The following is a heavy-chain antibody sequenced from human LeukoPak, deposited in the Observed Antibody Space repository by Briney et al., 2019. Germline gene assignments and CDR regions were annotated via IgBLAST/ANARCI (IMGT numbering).Heavy chain of an antibody. CDR1: GGSFSGYY. Sequence: SETLSLTGAGYGGSFSGYYWSWIRQPPGKGLEGIGEIKHSGSTNYNPSLKSRVTISVDTSKNQCSLKLSSVTAADTAVYYCARDSGYSSGWSWGQGPLVTVSS. D-gene: IGHD6-19*01. CDR3: ARDSGYSSGWS. CDR2: IKHSGST. J-gene: IGHJ4*02. V-gene: IGHV4-34*01.